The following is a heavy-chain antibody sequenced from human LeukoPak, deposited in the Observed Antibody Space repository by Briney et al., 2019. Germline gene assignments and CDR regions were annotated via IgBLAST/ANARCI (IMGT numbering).Heavy chain of an antibody. J-gene: IGHJ4*02. CDR3: ARATKGLRLGELSLTY. D-gene: IGHD3-16*02. V-gene: IGHV1-8*01. CDR2: MNPNSGNT. Sequence: GASVKVSCKASGYTFTSYDINWVRQATGQGLEWMGWMNPNSGNTGYAQKFQGRVTMTRNTSISTAYMELSSLRSEDTAVYYCARATKGLRLGELSLTYWGQGTLVTVSS. CDR1: GYTFTSYD.